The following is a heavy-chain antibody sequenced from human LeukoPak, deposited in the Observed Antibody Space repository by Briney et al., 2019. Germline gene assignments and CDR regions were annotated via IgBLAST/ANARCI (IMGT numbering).Heavy chain of an antibody. Sequence: GGSLRLSCAASGFTFRIYAMSWVRQAPGKGLEWVSVIYSGGSTYYADSVKGRFTISRDNSKNTLYLQMNSLRAEDTAVYYCARDRYRGIVATIPLVPFDYWGQGTLVTVSS. V-gene: IGHV3-66*01. CDR3: ARDRYRGIVATIPLVPFDY. D-gene: IGHD5-12*01. CDR1: GFTFRIYA. CDR2: IYSGGST. J-gene: IGHJ4*02.